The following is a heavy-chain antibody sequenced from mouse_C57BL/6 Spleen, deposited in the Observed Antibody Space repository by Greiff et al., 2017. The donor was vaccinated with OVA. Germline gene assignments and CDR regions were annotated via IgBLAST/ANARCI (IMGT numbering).Heavy chain of an antibody. V-gene: IGHV1-62-2*01. J-gene: IGHJ3*01. CDR3: ARHSHYDYDKAWFAY. D-gene: IGHD2-4*01. Sequence: VQLQESGAELVKPGASVKLSCKASGYTFTESTIHWVKQRSGQGLAWIGWFYPGSGSIKYNEKFKDKATLTADKSSSTVYMELSRLTSEDSAVYFCARHSHYDYDKAWFAYWGQGTLVTVSA. CDR2: FYPGSGSI. CDR1: GYTFTEST.